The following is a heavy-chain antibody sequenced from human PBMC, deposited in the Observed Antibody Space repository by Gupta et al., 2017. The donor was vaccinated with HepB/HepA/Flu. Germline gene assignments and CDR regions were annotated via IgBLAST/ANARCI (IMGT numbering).Heavy chain of an antibody. CDR3: ARVRRRPSYYFDY. Sequence: QVQLQQWGAGLLKPSETLSLTCAVYGGSFSGYYWSWIRQPPGKGLEWIGEINHSGRTNYNPALKSRVTISVDTAKNQFSLKLSSVTAADTAVYYCARVRRRPSYYFDYGGQGTLVTVSS. CDR2: INHSGRT. V-gene: IGHV4-34*01. CDR1: GGSFSGYY. D-gene: IGHD7-27*01. J-gene: IGHJ4*02.